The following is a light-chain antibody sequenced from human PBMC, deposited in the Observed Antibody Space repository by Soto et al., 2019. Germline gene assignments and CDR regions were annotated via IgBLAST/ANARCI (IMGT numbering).Light chain of an antibody. Sequence: DIQMTQSPSSLSASVGDRVTITCRARQSISSYLNWYQQKPGKAPKLLISAASSLQGGVPSRFSGSGSGTDFTLTISSLQPEDFATYYCQQSYSTLTFGPGTKVDIK. J-gene: IGKJ3*01. V-gene: IGKV1-39*01. CDR1: QSISSY. CDR3: QQSYSTLT. CDR2: AAS.